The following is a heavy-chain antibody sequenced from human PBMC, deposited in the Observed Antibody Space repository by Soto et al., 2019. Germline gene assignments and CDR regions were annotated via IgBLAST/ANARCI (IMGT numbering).Heavy chain of an antibody. V-gene: IGHV4-31*03. D-gene: IGHD4-17*01. Sequence: SETLSLTCTVSGCSISSGGYYWSWIRQHPGKGLEWIGYIYYSGSTYYNPSLKSRVTISVDTSKNQFSLKLSSVTAADTAVYYCARGEDYGEYDDAFDIWGQGTMVTVS. CDR1: GCSISSGGYY. CDR2: IYYSGST. J-gene: IGHJ3*02. CDR3: ARGEDYGEYDDAFDI.